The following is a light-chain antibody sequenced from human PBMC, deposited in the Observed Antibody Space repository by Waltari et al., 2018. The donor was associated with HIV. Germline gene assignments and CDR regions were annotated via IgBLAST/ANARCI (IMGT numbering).Light chain of an antibody. V-gene: IGLV1-40*01. Sequence: QSVLTQPPSVSGAPGQRVTISCTGTNSNIGAGYDVHWYQQLPGTAPKLLISGNTYRPSGVPDRFSGSKSGTSASLTITGLQAEDEADYYCQSYDTGLSGSRVFGGGTRVTV. CDR1: NSNIGAGYD. CDR3: QSYDTGLSGSRV. CDR2: GNT. J-gene: IGLJ3*02.